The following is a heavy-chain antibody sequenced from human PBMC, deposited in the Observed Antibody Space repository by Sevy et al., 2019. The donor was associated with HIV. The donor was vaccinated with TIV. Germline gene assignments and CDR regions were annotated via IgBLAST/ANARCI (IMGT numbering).Heavy chain of an antibody. V-gene: IGHV3-23*01. CDR1: GFTFSSYA. CDR3: AKSRAEWRGYCSGGSCSDFDY. D-gene: IGHD2-15*01. Sequence: GGYLRLSCAASGFTFSSYAMSWVRQAPGKGLEWVSAISGSGGSTYYADSVKGRFTFSRDNSKNTLYLQMNSLRAEDTAVYYCAKSRAEWRGYCSGGSCSDFDYWGQGTLVTVSS. J-gene: IGHJ4*02. CDR2: ISGSGGST.